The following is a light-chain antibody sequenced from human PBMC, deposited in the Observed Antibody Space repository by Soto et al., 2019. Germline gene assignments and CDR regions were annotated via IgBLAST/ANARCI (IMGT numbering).Light chain of an antibody. CDR2: GAS. Sequence: EIVLTHFPGTLSLSPGERATLSCRASQSVSNNYLAWYQQKPGQAPRLVIFGASNRATGIPDRFSASGSGTEFTLTISRLEPEDVAVYYCQQYGSSGTFGQGTKVDIK. V-gene: IGKV3-20*01. CDR1: QSVSNNY. CDR3: QQYGSSGT. J-gene: IGKJ1*01.